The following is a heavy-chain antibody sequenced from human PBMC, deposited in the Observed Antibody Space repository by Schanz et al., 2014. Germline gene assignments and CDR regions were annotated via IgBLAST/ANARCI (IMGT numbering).Heavy chain of an antibody. CDR1: GFTFSTFA. CDR2: ISNNGDST. V-gene: IGHV3-64*04. CDR3: ARPPHDSSGYYPFDY. D-gene: IGHD3-22*01. J-gene: IGHJ4*02. Sequence: VQLVESGGDLVQPGGSLRLSCSASGFTFSTFAMHWVRQAPGKGLEYISAISNNGDSTYYADSVKGRFTISRDNAKNSLYLQMNSLRAEDTAVYYCARPPHDSSGYYPFDYWGQGTLVTVSS.